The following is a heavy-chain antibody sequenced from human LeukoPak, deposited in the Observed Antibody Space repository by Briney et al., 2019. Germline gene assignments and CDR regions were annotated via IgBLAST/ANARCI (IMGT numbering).Heavy chain of an antibody. CDR3: AKDRLLNCRGDCYIFDY. CDR1: GFFFTRYG. J-gene: IGHJ4*02. D-gene: IGHD2-21*02. Sequence: PGGSLRLSCEASGFFFTRYGMSWVRQTPGKGLEWVSSISGSGDSTFYADSVKGRFSISRDNSKNTLYLQVNGLRTEDTAVYYCAKDRLLNCRGDCYIFDYWGQGTVVTVSS. V-gene: IGHV3-23*01. CDR2: ISGSGDST.